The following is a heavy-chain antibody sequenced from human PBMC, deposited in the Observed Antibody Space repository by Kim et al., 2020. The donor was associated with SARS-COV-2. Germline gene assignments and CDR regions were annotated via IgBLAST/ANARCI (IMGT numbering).Heavy chain of an antibody. Sequence: GGSLRLSCEASGFTFSRYAMSWVRQAPGRGLEWVAIRNNGNNPYYADSVKVRFTVSRDNVKNTLYLQMDDLRAEDTALYYCAKDHESSVWPTFDYCGQGT. CDR3: AKDHESSVWPTFDY. V-gene: IGHV3-23*01. D-gene: IGHD3-22*01. CDR2: IRNNGNNP. CDR1: GFTFSRYA. J-gene: IGHJ4*02.